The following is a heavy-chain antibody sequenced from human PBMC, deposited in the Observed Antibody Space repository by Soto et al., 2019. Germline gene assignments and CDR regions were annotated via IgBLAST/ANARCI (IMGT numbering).Heavy chain of an antibody. CDR3: ARDLPPRRSPQPNYGDVLYYYYGMDV. V-gene: IGHV1-18*04. CDR1: GYTFTSYG. J-gene: IGHJ6*02. CDR2: ISAYNGNT. Sequence: ASVKVSCKASGYTFTSYGISWVRQAPGQGLEWMGWISAYNGNTNYAQKLQGRVTMTTDTSTSTAYMELRSLRSDDTAVYYCARDLPPRRSPQPNYGDVLYYYYGMDVWGQGTTVTVSS. D-gene: IGHD4-17*01.